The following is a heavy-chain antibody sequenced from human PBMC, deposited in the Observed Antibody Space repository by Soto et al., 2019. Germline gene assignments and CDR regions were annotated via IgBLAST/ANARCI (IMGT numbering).Heavy chain of an antibody. J-gene: IGHJ3*01. CDR3: ARGDRGAFDL. CDR1: GFTFDYYW. D-gene: IGHD1-26*01. Sequence: EVQLVESGGGLVQPGESLRLSCAASGFTFDYYWMHWVRQAPGKGLVWVSRIYSDGTSTTYADSVKGRFTISRDNAKNTLSLPMNSLRAADTAVYYCARGDRGAFDLCRQGTVVTVSS. CDR2: IYSDGTST. V-gene: IGHV3-74*01.